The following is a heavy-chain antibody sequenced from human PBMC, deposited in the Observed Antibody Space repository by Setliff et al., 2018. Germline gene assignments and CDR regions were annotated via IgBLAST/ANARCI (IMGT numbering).Heavy chain of an antibody. CDR1: GFSLSTSGVG. J-gene: IGHJ4*02. D-gene: IGHD3-3*01. V-gene: IGHV2-5*02. CDR2: IYWDDDK. Sequence: SGPTLVNPTQTLTLTCSFSGFSLSTSGVGVGWIRQPPGKALEWLALIYWDDDKRYSPSLKSRLTITKDTSKNQVVLTMTNMDPVDTATYYCAHGGDFWSGYWGGGPRKVGYYFDYWGQGTLVTVSS. CDR3: AHGGDFWSGYWGGGPRKVGYYFDY.